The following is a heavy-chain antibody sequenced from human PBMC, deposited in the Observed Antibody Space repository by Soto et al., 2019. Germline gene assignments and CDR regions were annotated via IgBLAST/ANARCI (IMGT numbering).Heavy chain of an antibody. D-gene: IGHD5-18*01. CDR3: ARRNTAMVKDYYYGMDV. V-gene: IGHV5-10-1*01. J-gene: IGHJ6*02. CDR2: IDPSDSYT. CDR1: GYSFTSYW. Sequence: LKISCKGSGYSFTSYWIIWVRQMPGKGLEWMGIIDPSDSYTNYNPSFQGHVTISADKSISTAYLQWSSLKASDTAIYYCARRNTAMVKDYYYGMDVWGQGTTVTVSS.